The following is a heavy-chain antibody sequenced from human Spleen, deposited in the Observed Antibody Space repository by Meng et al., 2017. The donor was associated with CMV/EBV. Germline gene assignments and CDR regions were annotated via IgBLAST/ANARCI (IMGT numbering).Heavy chain of an antibody. CDR3: AREVGVLSAALYYIDY. D-gene: IGHD2-2*01. V-gene: IGHV1-2*02. CDR1: GYTFTGYY. Sequence: ASVKVSCKASGYTFTGYYMHWVRQAPGQGLEWMGWINPNSGGTNYAQKFQGRVTMTRDTSISTTYMELSRLRSDDTAVYYCAREVGVLSAALYYIDYWGQGTLVTVSS. J-gene: IGHJ4*02. CDR2: INPNSGGT.